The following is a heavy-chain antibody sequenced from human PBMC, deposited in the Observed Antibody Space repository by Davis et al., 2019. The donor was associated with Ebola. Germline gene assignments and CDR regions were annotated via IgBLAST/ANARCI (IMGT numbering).Heavy chain of an antibody. J-gene: IGHJ4*02. CDR3: ARRWGSDY. CDR1: GFSFNKYG. Sequence: GESLKISCAASGFSFNKYGMSWVRQAPGKGLEWVAAVSRKGGAYYADSVEGRFTVFRDNAKKSLYLQMNSLRAEDTAVYYCARRWGSDYWGQGTLVTVSS. CDR2: VSRKGGA. V-gene: IGHV3-23*01. D-gene: IGHD7-27*01.